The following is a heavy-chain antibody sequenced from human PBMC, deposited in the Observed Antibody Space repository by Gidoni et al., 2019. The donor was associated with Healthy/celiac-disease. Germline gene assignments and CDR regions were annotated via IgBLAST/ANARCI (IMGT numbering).Heavy chain of an antibody. CDR2: MYSGGST. J-gene: IGHJ4*02. V-gene: IGHV3-66*01. CDR3: ARDPISVCYEEYY. Sequence: EVQLEESGGGLVQPGGSLRLSCAASGFPVRSNYMSWVRQAPVQGLGWVSVMYSGGSTYYADSVEGRFTISRDNSKNTLYLQMSSLRAEDTAVYYCARDPISVCYEEYYWGQGTRVTVSS. CDR1: GFPVRSNY. D-gene: IGHD3-3*01.